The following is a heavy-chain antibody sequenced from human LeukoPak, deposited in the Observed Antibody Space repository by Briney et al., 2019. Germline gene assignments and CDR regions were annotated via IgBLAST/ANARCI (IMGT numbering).Heavy chain of an antibody. D-gene: IGHD3-10*01. CDR3: AKSDYYGASDY. J-gene: IGHJ4*02. Sequence: ESGGSLRLSCAASGFTFSSYSMNWIRQSPGKGLEWIGYIYYSGSTSYNPSLKSRVTISVDTFRNQFSLKLTSVTAADTAIYYCAKSDYYGASDYWGQGTLVTVSS. V-gene: IGHV4-59*01. CDR1: GFTFSSYS. CDR2: IYYSGST.